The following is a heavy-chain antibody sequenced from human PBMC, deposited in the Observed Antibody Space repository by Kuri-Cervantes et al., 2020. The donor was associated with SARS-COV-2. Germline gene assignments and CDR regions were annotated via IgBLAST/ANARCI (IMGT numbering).Heavy chain of an antibody. D-gene: IGHD3-10*01. CDR1: GFTFSSYA. J-gene: IGHJ4*02. Sequence: GESLKISCAASGFTFSSYAMSWVRQAPGKGLEWVSAISGSGGSTYYADSVKGRFTISRDNSKNTLHLQMNSLRAEDTAVYYCAKTTMVQGVIISGWIDYWGQGTLVTVSS. CDR2: ISGSGGST. CDR3: AKTTMVQGVIISGWIDY. V-gene: IGHV3-23*01.